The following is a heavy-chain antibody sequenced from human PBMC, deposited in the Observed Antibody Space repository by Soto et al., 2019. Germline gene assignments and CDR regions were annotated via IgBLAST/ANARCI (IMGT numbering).Heavy chain of an antibody. Sequence: GGSLRLSCAASGFTFSSCGMHWVRQAPGKGLEWVAVIWYDGSNKYYADSVKGRFTISRDNSKNTLYLQMNSLRAEDTAVYYCAREGTAAAGSWAADFYYYGMDVWGQGTTVTVSS. V-gene: IGHV3-33*01. CDR3: AREGTAAAGSWAADFYYYGMDV. CDR2: IWYDGSNK. J-gene: IGHJ6*02. CDR1: GFTFSSCG. D-gene: IGHD6-13*01.